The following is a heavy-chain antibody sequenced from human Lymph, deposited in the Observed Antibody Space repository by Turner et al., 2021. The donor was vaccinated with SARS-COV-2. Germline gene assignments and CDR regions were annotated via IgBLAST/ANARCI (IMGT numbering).Heavy chain of an antibody. CDR2: IYSGGST. J-gene: IGHJ3*02. CDR3: ARDNPHDAFDI. V-gene: IGHV3-53*02. CDR1: GFNVSSNY. Sequence: EVQLVETGGGLIQPGGSLRLSCAASGFNVSSNYMSWVRQAPGKGLEWVSVIYSGGSTFYADSVRGRFTISRDNSKNTLYLQMNSLRAENTSFYYCARDNPHDAFDIWGQGTMVTVSS.